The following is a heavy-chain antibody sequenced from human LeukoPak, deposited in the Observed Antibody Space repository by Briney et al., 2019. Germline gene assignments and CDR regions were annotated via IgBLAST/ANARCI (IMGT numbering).Heavy chain of an antibody. J-gene: IGHJ4*02. Sequence: GGSLRLSCAGSGFTVSGNHMSWVRQAPGKGLEWVSVINDDDSTYYGDSVKGRFTISRDNSKNTLFLQMNSLRAEDTAVYYCARNWGRGDYSVTLDWGQGTLVTVSS. CDR2: INDDDST. CDR1: GFTVSGNH. D-gene: IGHD4/OR15-4a*01. CDR3: ARNWGRGDYSVTLD. V-gene: IGHV3-53*01.